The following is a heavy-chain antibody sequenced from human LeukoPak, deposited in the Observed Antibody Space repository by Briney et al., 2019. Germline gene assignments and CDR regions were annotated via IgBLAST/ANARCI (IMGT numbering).Heavy chain of an antibody. V-gene: IGHV4-61*02. CDR2: IYTSGST. CDR3: ARVNFYYYYMDV. CDR1: GGSISSGSYY. J-gene: IGHJ6*03. Sequence: SETLSFTCTVSGGSISSGSYYWSWIRQPAGKGLEWIGRIYTSGSTNYNPSLKSRVTISVDTSKNQFSLKLSSVTAADTAVYYCARVNFYYYYMDVWGKGTTVTISS.